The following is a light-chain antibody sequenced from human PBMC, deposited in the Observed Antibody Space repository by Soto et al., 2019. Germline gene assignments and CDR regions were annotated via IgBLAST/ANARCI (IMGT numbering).Light chain of an antibody. CDR2: GTS. CDR1: QSISSTF. CDR3: QQYDSSWT. Sequence: EIVLTQSPGTLSLSPGERATLSCRASQSISSTFLAWYQHKPGQAPRVLIYGTSRRASGIPDRFSGGGSGTEFTLNISRLEPEDFAVYCCQQYDSSWTFGQGTNVEVK. V-gene: IGKV3-20*01. J-gene: IGKJ1*01.